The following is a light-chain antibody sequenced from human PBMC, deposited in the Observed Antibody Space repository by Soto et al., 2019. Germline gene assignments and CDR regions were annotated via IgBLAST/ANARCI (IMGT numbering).Light chain of an antibody. Sequence: EIVLTQSPVTLSLSPGERATLSCRASQSVSSYLAWYQQKPGQAPRLLIYDASNRATGIPARFSGSGSGTEFTLTISSLQSEDFAVYYCQQYNNWPLAFGQGTRLEIK. V-gene: IGKV3-11*01. CDR3: QQYNNWPLA. CDR1: QSVSSY. CDR2: DAS. J-gene: IGKJ5*01.